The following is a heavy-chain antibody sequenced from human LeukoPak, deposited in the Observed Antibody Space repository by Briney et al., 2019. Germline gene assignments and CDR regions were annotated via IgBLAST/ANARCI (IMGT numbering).Heavy chain of an antibody. Sequence: GGSLRLSCVASGFPFSSYWMTWARQAPGKGLEWVANIKQDGSKKSYVDSVKGRYTISRDNAKNSLYLQMNSLRAEDTAVYYCTRVGYIDEGIDYWGQGTLVIVSS. CDR3: TRVGYIDEGIDY. V-gene: IGHV3-7*04. CDR1: GFPFSSYW. J-gene: IGHJ4*02. CDR2: IKQDGSKK. D-gene: IGHD5-24*01.